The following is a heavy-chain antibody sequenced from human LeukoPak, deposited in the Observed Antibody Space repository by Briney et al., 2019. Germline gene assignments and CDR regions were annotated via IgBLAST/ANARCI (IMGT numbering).Heavy chain of an antibody. CDR3: ARLKWSGYSSSTPLGY. V-gene: IGHV5-51*01. CDR1: GYSFTSYW. D-gene: IGHD6-13*01. J-gene: IGHJ4*02. Sequence: PGESLKISCKGSGYSFTSYWIGWVRQMPGKGLEWMGIIYPGDSDTGYSPSFQGQVTISADKSISTAYLQWSSLKASDTAMYYCARLKWSGYSSSTPLGYWGQGTLVTVSS. CDR2: IYPGDSDT.